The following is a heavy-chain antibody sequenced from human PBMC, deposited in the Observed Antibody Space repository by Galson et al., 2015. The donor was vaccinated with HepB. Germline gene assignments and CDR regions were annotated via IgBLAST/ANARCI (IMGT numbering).Heavy chain of an antibody. CDR1: GFSFRSYA. V-gene: IGHV3-33*01. Sequence: SLRLSRAASGFSFRSYAMHWARQAPGKGQEWVSIIWSDGSDKYYADSVKGRFTISRDNSWSTLYLQMNSLRVEDTAVYYCVRGDGYNYLTDWGQGTLVTVSS. J-gene: IGHJ4*02. CDR3: VRGDGYNYLTD. CDR2: IWSDGSDK. D-gene: IGHD5-24*01.